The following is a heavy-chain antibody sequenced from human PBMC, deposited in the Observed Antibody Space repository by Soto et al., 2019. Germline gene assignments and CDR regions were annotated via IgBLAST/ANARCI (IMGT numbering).Heavy chain of an antibody. D-gene: IGHD1-26*01. CDR2: IYYSGST. J-gene: IGHJ4*02. CDR3: ARHPLSGSYYFDY. V-gene: IGHV4-39*01. CDR1: GGSISSSSYY. Sequence: SETLSLTCTVSGGSISSSSYYWGWIRQPPGKGLEWIGSIYYSGSTYYNPSLKSRVTISVDTSKNQFSLKLSSLTAADTAVYYCARHPLSGSYYFDYWGQGTLVTVSS.